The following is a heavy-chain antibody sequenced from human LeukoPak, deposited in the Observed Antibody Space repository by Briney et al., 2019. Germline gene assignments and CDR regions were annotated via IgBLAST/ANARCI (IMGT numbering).Heavy chain of an antibody. Sequence: PSETLSLTCAVSGYSISSGYCWGWIRQPPGKGLEWIGSIYHSGSTYYNPSLKSRVTISVDTSKNQFSLKLSSVTAADTAVYYCARDGWDYDAFDIWGQGTMVTVSS. D-gene: IGHD1-26*01. CDR3: ARDGWDYDAFDI. V-gene: IGHV4-38-2*02. CDR2: IYHSGST. J-gene: IGHJ3*02. CDR1: GYSISSGYC.